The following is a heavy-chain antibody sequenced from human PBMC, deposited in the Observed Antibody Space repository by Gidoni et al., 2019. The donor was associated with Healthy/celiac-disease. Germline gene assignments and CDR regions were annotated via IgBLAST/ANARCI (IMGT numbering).Heavy chain of an antibody. CDR1: GFTFVDYA. D-gene: IGHD2-15*01. CDR2: ISWNSGSI. CDR3: AKDSRPVVVVAELDY. J-gene: IGHJ4*02. Sequence: EVQLVESGGALVQPGRSLRLTCSASGFTFVDYAMHWVRQDPGQGLEWVSGISWNSGSIGYADSVKGRFTITRDNAKNYMYLQMNSLRAEDTDLYYCAKDSRPVVVVAELDYWGQGTLVTVSS. V-gene: IGHV3-9*01.